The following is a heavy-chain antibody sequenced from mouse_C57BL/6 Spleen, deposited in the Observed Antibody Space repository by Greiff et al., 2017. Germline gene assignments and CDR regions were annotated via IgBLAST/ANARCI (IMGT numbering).Heavy chain of an antibody. CDR2: ISGGGGNT. D-gene: IGHD2-2*01. J-gene: IGHJ3*01. CDR1: GFTFSSYT. Sequence: EVKLVESGGGLVKPGGSLKLSCAASGFTFSSYTMSWVRQTPEKRLEWVATISGGGGNTYYPDSVKGRFTISRDNAKNTLYLQMSSLRSEDTALYYCAGHASYGYDEIWFAGWGNGTLVTVSA. CDR3: AGHASYGYDEIWFAG. V-gene: IGHV5-9*01.